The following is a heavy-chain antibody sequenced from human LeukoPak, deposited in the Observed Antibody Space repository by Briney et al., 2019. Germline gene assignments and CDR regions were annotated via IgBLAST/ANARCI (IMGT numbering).Heavy chain of an antibody. Sequence: VASVKVSCKASGGTFSTYGISWVRQAPGQALEWMGRIITILGIENYAQKFQGRVTITADKSTSIAYMELNSLRSEDTAVYYCARTPGYSSSWYWFDPWGQGTLVTVSS. CDR1: GGTFSTYG. D-gene: IGHD6-13*01. V-gene: IGHV1-69*04. J-gene: IGHJ5*02. CDR3: ARTPGYSSSWYWFDP. CDR2: IITILGIE.